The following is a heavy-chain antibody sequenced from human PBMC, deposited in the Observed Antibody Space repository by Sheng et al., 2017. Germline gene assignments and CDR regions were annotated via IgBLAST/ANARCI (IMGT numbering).Heavy chain of an antibody. J-gene: IGHJ6*03. CDR3: AKDGAVGYYFYSMDV. CDR2: IRYDGSDK. D-gene: IGHD3-16*01. CDR1: GFTFSSYG. Sequence: QVQLVESGGGVVQPGGSLRLSCAASGFTFSSYGIHWVRQAPGKGLEWVAFIRYDGSDKYYTDSVKGRFTISRDNSKNTLYLQMNSLRAEDTAVYYCAKDGAVGYYFYSMDVWGKGTTVTVSS. V-gene: IGHV3-30*02.